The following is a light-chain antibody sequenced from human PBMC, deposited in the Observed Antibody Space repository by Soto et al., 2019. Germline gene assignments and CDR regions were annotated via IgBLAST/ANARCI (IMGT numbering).Light chain of an antibody. Sequence: EIVMTQSPATLSVSPGERATLSCRASQTIGSSLAWYQQRPGQAPRLLIYDASTRATGVPARFSGSGSGTEFTLTITSLEPEDFAFYYCHQRQRWPRTFGQGTKVEIK. CDR3: HQRQRWPRT. CDR1: QTIGSS. CDR2: DAS. V-gene: IGKV3-15*01. J-gene: IGKJ1*01.